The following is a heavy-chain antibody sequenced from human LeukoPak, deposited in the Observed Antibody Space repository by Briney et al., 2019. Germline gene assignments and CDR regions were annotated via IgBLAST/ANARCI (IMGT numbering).Heavy chain of an antibody. D-gene: IGHD6-19*01. CDR3: ARGGQWLSVGFDP. CDR2: IYYSGST. CDR1: GGSISSYY. Sequence: SETLSLTCTVSGGSISSYYWSWIRQPPGKGLEWIGYIYYSGSTNYNPSLKSRVTISVDTSKNQFSLKLRSVTAADTAVYYCARGGQWLSVGFDPWGQGTLVTVSS. V-gene: IGHV4-59*01. J-gene: IGHJ5*02.